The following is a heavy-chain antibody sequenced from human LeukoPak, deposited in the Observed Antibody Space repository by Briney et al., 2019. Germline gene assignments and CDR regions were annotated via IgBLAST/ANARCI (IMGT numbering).Heavy chain of an antibody. D-gene: IGHD5-24*01. Sequence: KPSETLSLTCAVSGYSISSGYYWGWIRQPPGKGLEWIGSIYHSGSTYYNPSLKSRVTISVDTSKNQFSLKLSSVTAADTAVYYCARLQSWFDPWGQGTLVTVSS. CDR1: GYSISSGYY. J-gene: IGHJ5*02. CDR3: ARLQSWFDP. CDR2: IYHSGST. V-gene: IGHV4-38-2*01.